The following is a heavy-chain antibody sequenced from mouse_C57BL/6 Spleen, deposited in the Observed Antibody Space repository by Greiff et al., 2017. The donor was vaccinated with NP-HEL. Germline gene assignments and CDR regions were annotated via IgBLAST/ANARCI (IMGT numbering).Heavy chain of an antibody. CDR2: ISDGGSYT. CDR1: GFTFSSYA. D-gene: IGHD2-4*01. CDR3: ARGDYDGGGYAMDY. Sequence: DVMLVESGGGLVKPGGSLKLSCAASGFTFSSYAMSWVRQTPEKRLEWVATISDGGSYTYYPDNVKGRFTISRDNAKNNLYLQMSHLKSEDTAMYYCARGDYDGGGYAMDYWGQGTSVTVSS. J-gene: IGHJ4*01. V-gene: IGHV5-4*03.